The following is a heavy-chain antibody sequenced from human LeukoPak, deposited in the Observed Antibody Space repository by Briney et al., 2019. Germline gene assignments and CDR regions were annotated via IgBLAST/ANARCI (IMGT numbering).Heavy chain of an antibody. CDR1: GFTFSSFA. CDR2: IWYDGTNK. V-gene: IGHV3-33*01. J-gene: IGHJ3*02. Sequence: GGSLRLSCAASGFTFSSFAMYWVRQAPGKGLEWVAVIWYDGTNKYYADSLKGRFTISRDNSKSTLYLQMNSLRAEDTAVYYCARPRSSSWIDAFDIWGQGTMVTVSS. CDR3: ARPRSSSWIDAFDI. D-gene: IGHD6-13*01.